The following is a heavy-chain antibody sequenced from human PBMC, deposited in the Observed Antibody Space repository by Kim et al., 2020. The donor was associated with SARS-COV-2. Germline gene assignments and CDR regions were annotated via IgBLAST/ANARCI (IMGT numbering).Heavy chain of an antibody. V-gene: IGHV3-66*01. D-gene: IGHD4-17*01. CDR2: IYSGGST. Sequence: GGSLRLSCAASRFTVSSNYMSWVRQAPGKGLEWVSIIYSGGSTYYADSVKGRFTISRDNSKNTLYLQMNSLRAEDTAVYYCARSYGDYYLDYWGQGTLVTVSS. J-gene: IGHJ4*02. CDR3: ARSYGDYYLDY. CDR1: RFTVSSNY.